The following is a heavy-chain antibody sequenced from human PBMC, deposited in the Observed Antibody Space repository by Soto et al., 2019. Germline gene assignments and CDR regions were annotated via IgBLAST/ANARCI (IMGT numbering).Heavy chain of an antibody. CDR1: GYAFSSYY. Sequence: GASVNVTCKASGYAFSSYYMQWVRQAPGQGLELMGIINPSGGSTSYAQKFQGRVTMTRDTSTSTAYMELRSLRSDDTAVYYCARDVTRTQSCTNGVCYYHYYDMDVWGQGTMVTVSS. D-gene: IGHD2-8*01. CDR3: ARDVTRTQSCTNGVCYYHYYDMDV. J-gene: IGHJ6*02. CDR2: INPSGGST. V-gene: IGHV1-46*01.